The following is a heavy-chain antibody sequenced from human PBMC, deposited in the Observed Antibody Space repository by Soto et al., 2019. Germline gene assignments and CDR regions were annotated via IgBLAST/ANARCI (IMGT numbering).Heavy chain of an antibody. V-gene: IGHV3-21*01. CDR2: ISSSSSYK. CDR3: AREGSDSSGYSPDYFDY. J-gene: IGHJ4*02. CDR1: GFTFSGYS. Sequence: GGSLRLSCAASGFTFSGYSMNWVRQAPGKGLEWVSSISSSSSYKYYADSVKGRFTNSRDNAKNSLYLQMNSLRAEDTAVYYCAREGSDSSGYSPDYFDYWGQGTLVTVSS. D-gene: IGHD3-22*01.